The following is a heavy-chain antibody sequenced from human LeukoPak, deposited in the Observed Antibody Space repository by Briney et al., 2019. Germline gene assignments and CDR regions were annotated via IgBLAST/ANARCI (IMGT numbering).Heavy chain of an antibody. V-gene: IGHV4-59*11. CDR2: IYYSGTT. Sequence: SETLSLTCNVSGGSISGHYWSWIRQPPGKGLEWIGYIYYSGTTSYTPSLRSRVTMSVDTSKNQFSLRLNSVTAVDTAVYYCARDALHPCSSGWFPWYFDLWGRGTLVTVSS. D-gene: IGHD6-19*01. J-gene: IGHJ2*01. CDR1: GGSISGHY. CDR3: ARDALHPCSSGWFPWYFDL.